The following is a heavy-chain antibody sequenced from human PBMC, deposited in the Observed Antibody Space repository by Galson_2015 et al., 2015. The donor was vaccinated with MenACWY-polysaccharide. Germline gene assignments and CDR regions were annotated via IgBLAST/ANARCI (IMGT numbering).Heavy chain of an antibody. CDR3: ARRRGGLGNYFDY. CDR2: IKEDGSDK. V-gene: IGHV3-7*01. J-gene: IGHJ4*02. Sequence: SLRLFCAASAFTFSSYWMSWVRQAPGKGLEWVANIKEDGSDKYYVDSVKGRFTISRDNAKNSLYLQMNSLRAEDTAVYYCARRRGGLGNYFDYWGQGTLVTVSS. CDR1: AFTFSSYW. D-gene: IGHD3-16*01.